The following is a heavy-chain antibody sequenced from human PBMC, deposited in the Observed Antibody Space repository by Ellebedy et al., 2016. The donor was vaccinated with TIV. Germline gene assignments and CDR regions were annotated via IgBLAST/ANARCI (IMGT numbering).Heavy chain of an antibody. CDR3: ARDLYMDV. V-gene: IGHV1-46*01. Sequence: ASVKVPCKASGYTFTSYHMHWVRQAPGQGLEWMGIINPSGGSTTYAQKFQGRVTMTRDTSTSTVNMEVSSLRSADTAVYYCARDLYMDVWGKGTTVTVSS. CDR1: GYTFTSYH. J-gene: IGHJ6*03. CDR2: INPSGGST.